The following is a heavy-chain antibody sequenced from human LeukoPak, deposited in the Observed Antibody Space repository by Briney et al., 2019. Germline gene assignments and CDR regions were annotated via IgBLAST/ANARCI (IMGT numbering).Heavy chain of an antibody. V-gene: IGHV3-48*04. CDR1: GFSFSDYS. J-gene: IGHJ6*03. D-gene: IGHD3-22*01. CDR3: ARARITMIVDLKDHYYTAV. CDR2: ISSRSGTI. Sequence: GGSLRLSCAASGFSFSDYSMTWVRQAPGKGLEWLSYISSRSGTIDYAHSVRGRFTISRDNAKNSLDLQMKSRRAEDTAIYYCARARITMIVDLKDHYYTAVWGKGTTVPLSS.